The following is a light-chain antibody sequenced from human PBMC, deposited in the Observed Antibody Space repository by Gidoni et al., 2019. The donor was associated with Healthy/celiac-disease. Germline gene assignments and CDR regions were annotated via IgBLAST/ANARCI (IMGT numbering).Light chain of an antibody. Sequence: AIQLTQSPSSLSAFVGDRVTITCRASQGITSALDWYQQKPGKAPKLLIYDASSLESGVPSRFSGSGSGTDFTLTISSLQPEDFATYYCQQFNTYPRIFTFGPGTKVDIK. J-gene: IGKJ3*01. CDR2: DAS. CDR3: QQFNTYPRIFT. V-gene: IGKV1-13*02. CDR1: QGITSA.